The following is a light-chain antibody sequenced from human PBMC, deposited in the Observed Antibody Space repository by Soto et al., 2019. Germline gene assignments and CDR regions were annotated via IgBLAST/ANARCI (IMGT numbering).Light chain of an antibody. Sequence: QSALTQPASVSGSPGQSITISCTGTSSDVGGYNYVSWYQHHPGKDPKLIIYDVSNRPSRGSIRFSGSKSYNTASLTISGLQPEDEADYHCSSYTTSNTRQIVFGTGTKVTVL. J-gene: IGLJ1*01. V-gene: IGLV2-14*03. CDR2: DVS. CDR1: SSDVGGYNY. CDR3: SSYTTSNTRQIV.